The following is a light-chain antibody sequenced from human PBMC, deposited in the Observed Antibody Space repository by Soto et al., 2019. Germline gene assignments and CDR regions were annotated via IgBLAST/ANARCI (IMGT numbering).Light chain of an antibody. V-gene: IGKV1-8*01. CDR2: AAS. Sequence: AIRMTQSPSSFSASTGDRVTITCRASQGISSYLAWYQQKPGKAPKLLIYAASTLQSGVPSRFSGSGSGTDFTLAISCLQSVDVATYYCQQYYSYPHTFGRGTKVEIK. CDR1: QGISSY. CDR3: QQYYSYPHT. J-gene: IGKJ1*01.